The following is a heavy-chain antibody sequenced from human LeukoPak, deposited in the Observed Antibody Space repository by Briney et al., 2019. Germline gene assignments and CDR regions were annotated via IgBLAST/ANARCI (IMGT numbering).Heavy chain of an antibody. Sequence: ASVKVPCQTSGYTFTGYALNWVRQAPGQGLEWMGWISAYNGNTNYAQKLQGRVTMTTDTSTSTAYMELRSLRSDDTAVYYCARGGDYYDSSGLDYWGQGTLVTVSS. J-gene: IGHJ4*02. V-gene: IGHV1-18*01. CDR2: ISAYNGNT. CDR1: GYTFTGYA. CDR3: ARGGDYYDSSGLDY. D-gene: IGHD3-22*01.